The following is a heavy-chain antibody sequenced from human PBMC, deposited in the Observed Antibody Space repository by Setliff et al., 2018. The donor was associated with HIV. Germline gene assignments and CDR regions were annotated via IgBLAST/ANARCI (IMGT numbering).Heavy chain of an antibody. CDR1: GETCSSYA. CDR2: IIPRFATP. CDR3: AHMATQWDGFDN. D-gene: IGHD2-8*01. V-gene: IGHV1-69*13. J-gene: IGHJ3*02. Sequence: GASVKVSCKASGETCSSYAINWVRQAPGQGLEWMGVIIPRFATPNYAQTFQGRLTITADQSTTTAYMKLSGLTSKETAVYFCAHMATQWDGFDNWGQGTMVTVS.